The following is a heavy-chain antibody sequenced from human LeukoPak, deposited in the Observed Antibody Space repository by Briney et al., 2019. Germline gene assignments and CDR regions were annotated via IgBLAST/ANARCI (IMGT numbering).Heavy chain of an antibody. CDR2: IYYSGST. V-gene: IGHV4-59*11. D-gene: IGHD6-6*01. J-gene: IGHJ4*02. CDR3: ARVLSSSSGFDY. Sequence: PSETLSVTCTVSGGSISSHYWSWIRQPPGKGLEWIGYIYYSGSTNYNHSLQSRVTISVDTSKNQFSLKLSSVTAADTAVYYCARVLSSSSGFDYWGQGTLVTVSS. CDR1: GGSISSHY.